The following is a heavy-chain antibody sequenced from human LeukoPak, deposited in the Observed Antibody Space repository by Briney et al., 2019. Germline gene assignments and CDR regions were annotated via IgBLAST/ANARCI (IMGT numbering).Heavy chain of an antibody. D-gene: IGHD1-26*01. Sequence: GGSLRLSCAASEFTFSSYSMNWVRQAPGKGLEWVSSISSSSSYIYYADSVKGRFTISRDNAKNSLYLQMNSLRAEDTAVYYCARDRGATAGNAFDIWGQGTMVTVSS. CDR2: ISSSSSYI. V-gene: IGHV3-21*01. CDR3: ARDRGATAGNAFDI. CDR1: EFTFSSYS. J-gene: IGHJ3*02.